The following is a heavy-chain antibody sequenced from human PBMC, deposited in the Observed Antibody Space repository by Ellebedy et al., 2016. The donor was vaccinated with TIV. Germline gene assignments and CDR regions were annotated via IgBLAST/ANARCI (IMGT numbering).Heavy chain of an antibody. CDR1: GFTFSSYW. CDR3: ARDHPLGIENFDY. CDR2: INSDGSST. V-gene: IGHV3-74*01. Sequence: PGGSLRLSCAASGFTFSSYWMHWVRQAPGKGLVWVSRINSDGSSTSYADSVKGRFTIYSENAKNTLYLQMNSLRAEDTAVYYCARDHPLGIENFDYWGQGTLVTVSS. J-gene: IGHJ4*02.